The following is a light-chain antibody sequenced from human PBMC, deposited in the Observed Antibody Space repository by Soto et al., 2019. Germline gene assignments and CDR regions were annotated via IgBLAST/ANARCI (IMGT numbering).Light chain of an antibody. J-gene: IGKJ1*01. CDR2: DAS. Sequence: PGERATLSCGASQRVSSSYLAWYQQKPGLAPRLLIFDASSRATGIPDRFSGSGSGTDFTLTISRLEPEDFAVYYCQQYASSRTFGQGTKVEIK. CDR1: QRVSSSY. V-gene: IGKV3D-20*01. CDR3: QQYASSRT.